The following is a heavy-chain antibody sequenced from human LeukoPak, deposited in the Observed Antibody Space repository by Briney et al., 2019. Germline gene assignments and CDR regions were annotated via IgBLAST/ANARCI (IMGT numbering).Heavy chain of an antibody. CDR1: GGSISSSSYY. Sequence: SETLSLTCTVSGGSISSSSYYWGWIRQPPGKGLEWIGSIYYSGSTYYNPSLKSRVTISVDTSKNQFSLKLSSVTAADTAVYYCARGGRNYYDSSGHIPRKDPLPFDIWGQGTMVTVSS. CDR3: ARGGRNYYDSSGHIPRKDPLPFDI. J-gene: IGHJ3*02. V-gene: IGHV4-39*07. D-gene: IGHD3-22*01. CDR2: IYYSGST.